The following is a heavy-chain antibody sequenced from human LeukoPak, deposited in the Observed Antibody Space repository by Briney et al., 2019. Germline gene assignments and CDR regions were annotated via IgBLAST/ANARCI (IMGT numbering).Heavy chain of an antibody. CDR2: IRDDGGEI. J-gene: IGHJ4*02. V-gene: IGHV3-7*01. CDR3: ARDKPRGSYYGSIFDS. Sequence: PGGSLRLSCEASGFTFSSYWMSWVRQAPGKGLEWVAKIRDDGGEIYYVDSVKGRFTISRDNAKSSLFLQMNSLRAEDAAVYYCARDKPRGSYYGSIFDSWGQGTLVTVSS. D-gene: IGHD1-26*01. CDR1: GFTFSSYW.